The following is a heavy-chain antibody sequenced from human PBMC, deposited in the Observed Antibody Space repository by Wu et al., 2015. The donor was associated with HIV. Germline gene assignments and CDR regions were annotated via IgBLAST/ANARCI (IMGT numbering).Heavy chain of an antibody. Sequence: QVQLVQSGPEVRKPGASVMVSCKASGYTFIDYYIYWVRQAPGQGPEWMGWINSNRGGTKYAQKFQGRITMTRDTAVSTAFLELNTLRSDDTAVYYCARLQSLHGLYSNADYWGQGTLVTVSS. CDR2: INSNRGGT. D-gene: IGHD3-10*01. J-gene: IGHJ4*02. CDR1: GYTFIDYY. CDR3: ARLQSLHGLYSNADY. V-gene: IGHV1-2*02.